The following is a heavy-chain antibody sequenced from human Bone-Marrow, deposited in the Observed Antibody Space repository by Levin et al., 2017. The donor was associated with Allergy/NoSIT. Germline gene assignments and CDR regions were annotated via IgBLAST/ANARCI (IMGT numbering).Heavy chain of an antibody. Sequence: GESLKISCAGSGFIFNDHTMHWVRQAPGKGLEWVSLISWDGGSRHYADSVKGRFIISRDNVKNSVYLQMHSLRSDDTALYYCARDGLDFFDSRGMPLHFTYSVSGRIIISLDYVSNSVYLPIHSLISGHSALYYCARAGLDFFDSRGIPPHLDSWRQGTLVTVSS. CDR1: GFIFNDHT. J-gene: IGHJ4*02. D-gene: IGHD3-22*01. CDR2: ISWDGGSR. V-gene: IGHV3-43*01. CDR3: ARDGLDFFDSRGMPLHFTYSVSGRIIISLDYVSNSVYLPIHSLISGHSALYYCARAGLDFFDSRGIPPHLDS.